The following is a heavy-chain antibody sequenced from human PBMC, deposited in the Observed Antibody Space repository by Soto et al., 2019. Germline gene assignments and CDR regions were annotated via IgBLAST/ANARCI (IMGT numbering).Heavy chain of an antibody. V-gene: IGHV3-48*03. CDR2: ISSGGSTI. Sequence: EVQLVESGGGLAQPGGSLRLSCVASGFSFSDYEMNWVRQAPGKGLEWVAYISSGGSTIHYADSVRGRFTVSRDNARNSLYLQMNTRRVEDTALYYCARDRAAGGYWGQGTLVTVSS. CDR1: GFSFSDYE. D-gene: IGHD6-13*01. J-gene: IGHJ4*02. CDR3: ARDRAAGGY.